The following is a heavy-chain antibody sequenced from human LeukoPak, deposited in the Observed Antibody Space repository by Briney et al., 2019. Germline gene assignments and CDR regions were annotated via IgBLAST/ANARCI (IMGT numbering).Heavy chain of an antibody. V-gene: IGHV4-59*01. CDR2: IYYSGST. CDR3: AREEALGSGSFDY. Sequence: ESSETLSLTCTGSGGSISTYYWSWIRQPPGKGLEWIGYIYYSGSTSYNPSLKSRVTISVDTSKNQFSLKLSSVTAADTAVYYCAREEALGSGSFDYWGQGTLVTVSS. D-gene: IGHD1-26*01. CDR1: GGSISTYY. J-gene: IGHJ4*02.